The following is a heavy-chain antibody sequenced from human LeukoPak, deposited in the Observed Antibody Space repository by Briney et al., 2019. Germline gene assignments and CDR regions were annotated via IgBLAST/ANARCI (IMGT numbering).Heavy chain of an antibody. CDR3: GRDGYYDSSGYFGD. CDR2: ISYDGSNK. D-gene: IGHD3-22*01. J-gene: IGHJ4*02. V-gene: IGHV3-30-3*01. CDR1: GFTFSSYA. Sequence: PGGSLRLSCAASGFTFSSYAMHWVRQAPGKGLEWVAVISYDGSNKYYADSVKGRFTISRDNSKNTLYLQMNSLRAEDTAVYYCGRDGYYDSSGYFGDWGQGTLVTVSS.